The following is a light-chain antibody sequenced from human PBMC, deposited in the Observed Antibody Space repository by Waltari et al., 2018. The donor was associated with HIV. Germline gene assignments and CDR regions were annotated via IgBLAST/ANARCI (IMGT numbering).Light chain of an antibody. V-gene: IGLV1-40*01. CDR1: SPNIGAGFD. CDR3: QSYDSSLSGLL. J-gene: IGLJ2*01. CDR2: GNT. Sequence: QSVLTQPPSVSGAPGQRVTISCTGSSPNIGAGFDVHRDQQPPGTAPKLLLYGNTNRPSGVPDRFSGSKSGTSASLAITGLQAEDEADYYCQSYDSSLSGLLFGGGTKLTVL.